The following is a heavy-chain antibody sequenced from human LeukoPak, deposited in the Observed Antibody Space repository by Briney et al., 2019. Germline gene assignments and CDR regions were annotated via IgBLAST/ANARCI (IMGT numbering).Heavy chain of an antibody. CDR2: IIPIFGTA. V-gene: IGHV1-69*13. D-gene: IGHD3-3*01. CDR1: GGTFSSYA. CDR3: ASGVGRRLRFLEWTD. J-gene: IGHJ4*02. Sequence: GASVKVSCKASGGTFSSYAISWVRQAPGQGLEWMGGIIPIFGTANYAQKFQGRVTITADESTSTAYMELSSLRSEDTAVYYCASGVGRRLRFLEWTDWGQGTLVTVSS.